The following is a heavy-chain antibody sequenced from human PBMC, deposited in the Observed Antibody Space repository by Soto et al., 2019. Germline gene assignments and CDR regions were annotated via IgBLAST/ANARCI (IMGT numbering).Heavy chain of an antibody. CDR3: ARDPAVAGTEYLDY. J-gene: IGHJ4*02. V-gene: IGHV4-59*01. CDR1: GGSISRYY. D-gene: IGHD6-19*01. CDR2: ISHRGST. Sequence: QVQLQESGPGLVQPSETLSLICSVSGGSISRYYWNWIRQPPGKGLEWIGYISHRGSTNYNPSLRLRVSISVDTSKNQFSLNLTSVTAADTAVYYCARDPAVAGTEYLDYWGQGTLVTVSS.